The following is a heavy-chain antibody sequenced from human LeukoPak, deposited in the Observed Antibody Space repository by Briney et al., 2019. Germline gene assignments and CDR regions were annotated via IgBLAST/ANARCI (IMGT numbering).Heavy chain of an antibody. CDR1: ATSITIYY. J-gene: IGHJ4*02. Sequence: SPTLSPTCPLSATSITIYYWDWIRHPAGQGPEGIGYGHYSRNTKYNPPLKSRVTISVDTSKNQFSLRLSSVTAADTAVYFCAKWASDNRAFDLWGRGTLVTVSS. D-gene: IGHD2-8*01. V-gene: IGHV4-59*08. CDR3: AKWASDNRAFDL. CDR2: GHYSRNT.